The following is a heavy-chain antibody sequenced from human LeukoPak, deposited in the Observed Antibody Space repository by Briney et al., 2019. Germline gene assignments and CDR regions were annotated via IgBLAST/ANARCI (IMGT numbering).Heavy chain of an antibody. J-gene: IGHJ4*02. Sequence: SETLSLTCTVSGGSISSYYWNWIRQPPGKGLEWIGYIYYSGSTNYNPSLKSRVTISVDTSKNQFSLKLSSVTAADTAVYYCARGRYSSGWRAHTFDYWGQGTLVTVSS. D-gene: IGHD6-19*01. CDR1: GGSISSYY. V-gene: IGHV4-59*12. CDR2: IYYSGST. CDR3: ARGRYSSGWRAHTFDY.